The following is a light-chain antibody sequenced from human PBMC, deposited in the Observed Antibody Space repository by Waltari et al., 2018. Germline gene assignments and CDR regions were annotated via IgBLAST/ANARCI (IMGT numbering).Light chain of an antibody. Sequence: DIQMTQSPSSLSASVGDRVTITCRASQSISSYLNWYQQKPGKAPKLLIYAASSLQSGVPSRFSGSGSGTEFTLAISSLQTEDFATYYCQHLNNYPLSFGGGTKVEIK. CDR2: AAS. V-gene: IGKV1-9*01. J-gene: IGKJ4*01. CDR3: QHLNNYPLS. CDR1: QSISSY.